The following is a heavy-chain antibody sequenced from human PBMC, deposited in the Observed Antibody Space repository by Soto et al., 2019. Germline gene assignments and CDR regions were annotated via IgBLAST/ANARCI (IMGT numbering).Heavy chain of an antibody. CDR3: AREDSYGWSGESLDV. CDR2: LDQSGGT. D-gene: IGHD6-19*01. J-gene: IGHJ6*02. V-gene: IGHV4-34*01. Sequence: QVQLQQWGAGLLKASETLSLTCAVVGDSLRGQSWNWIRQSPGKGLEWIGELDQSGGTNYNPSLKRRAIISDDTSKNKFSLTLTSVTAAATAVYYCAREDSYGWSGESLDVWGQGTTVTVSS. CDR1: GDSLRGQS.